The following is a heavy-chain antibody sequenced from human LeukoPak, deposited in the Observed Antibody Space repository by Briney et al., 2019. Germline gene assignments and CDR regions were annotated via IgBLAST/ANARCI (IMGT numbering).Heavy chain of an antibody. Sequence: GGSLRLSCAASGFTFSSYSMNWVRQAPGKGLEWVGRIKSKIDAETTDYAAPVKGRFTISRDDSKNTLYVQMDSLKFEDTAMYYCTTNNRDYDILTGYLQPDYWGQGTLVTVSS. CDR2: IKSKIDAETT. J-gene: IGHJ4*02. D-gene: IGHD3-9*01. CDR1: GFTFSSYS. CDR3: TTNNRDYDILTGYLQPDY. V-gene: IGHV3-15*01.